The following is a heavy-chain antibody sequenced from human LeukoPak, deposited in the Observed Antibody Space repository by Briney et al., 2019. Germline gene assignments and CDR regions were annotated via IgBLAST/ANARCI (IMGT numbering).Heavy chain of an antibody. CDR1: GYTFNDYY. CDR3: ARGYEYGWFDP. Sequence: ASVKVSCKASGYTFNDYYLHWVGRAPGQGLEWMGWINPKSGGTNYARKFQGRVTMTWDTSITTANMELNRLETDDMAMYYCARGYEYGWFDPWGQGTLVTVSS. CDR2: INPKSGGT. V-gene: IGHV1-2*02. D-gene: IGHD4/OR15-4a*01. J-gene: IGHJ5*02.